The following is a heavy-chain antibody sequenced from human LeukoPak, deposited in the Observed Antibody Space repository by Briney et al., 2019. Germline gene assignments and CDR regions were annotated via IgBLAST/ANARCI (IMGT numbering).Heavy chain of an antibody. CDR3: ARVVLDYGDQNWFDP. V-gene: IGHV4-30-2*01. J-gene: IGHJ5*02. CDR2: IYHSGST. Sequence: SETLSLTCTVSGGSISSGGYYWSWIRQPPGKGLEWIGYIYHSGSTYYNPSLKSRVTISVDRSKNQFSLKLSSVTAADTAVYYCARVVLDYGDQNWFDPWGQGTLVTVSS. CDR1: GGSISSGGYY. D-gene: IGHD4-17*01.